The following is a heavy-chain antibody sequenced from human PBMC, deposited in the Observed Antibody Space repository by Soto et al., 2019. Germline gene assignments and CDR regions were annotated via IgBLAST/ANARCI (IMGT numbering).Heavy chain of an antibody. CDR3: ARSGMYDFWSPHYQAYYSYGMDV. CDR2: ISAYNGNT. CDR1: GYTFTSYG. D-gene: IGHD3-3*01. J-gene: IGHJ6*02. V-gene: IGHV1-18*01. Sequence: GASVKVSCKASGYTFTSYGISWVRQAPGQGPEWMGWISAYNGNTNYAQKVQGRVTMTTDTSTSTAYMELRSLRSDDTAVYYCARSGMYDFWSPHYQAYYSYGMDVWGQGTKVTVYS.